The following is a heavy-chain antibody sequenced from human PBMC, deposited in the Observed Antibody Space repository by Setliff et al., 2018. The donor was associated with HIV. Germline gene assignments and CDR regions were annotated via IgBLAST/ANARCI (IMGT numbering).Heavy chain of an antibody. CDR3: ARAPGPYGDYNWFDP. CDR2: IYDSEST. V-gene: IGHV4-30-4*08. J-gene: IGHJ5*02. Sequence: LSLTCTVSGGSISSGDYYWSWIRQPPGKGLEWIGNIYDSESTYYNPSLKSRVTISVDTSKNHFSLKLNSATAADTAVYYCARAPGPYGDYNWFDPWGQGALVTVSS. CDR1: GGSISSGDYY. D-gene: IGHD4-17*01.